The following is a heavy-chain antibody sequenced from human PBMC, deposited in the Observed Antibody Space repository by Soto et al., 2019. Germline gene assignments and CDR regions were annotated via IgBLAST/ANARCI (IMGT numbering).Heavy chain of an antibody. D-gene: IGHD3-9*01. J-gene: IGHJ4*02. V-gene: IGHV1-18*04. CDR3: ARAPRYYDILTGPVVGSFDY. CDR1: GYTFTGYY. Sequence: ASVKVSCKASGYTFTGYYIHWVRQAPGQGLERMGWISANNGNTNYAQKLQGRVTMTTDTSTSTAYMELRSLRSDDTAVYYCARAPRYYDILTGPVVGSFDYWGQGTLVTVSS. CDR2: ISANNGNT.